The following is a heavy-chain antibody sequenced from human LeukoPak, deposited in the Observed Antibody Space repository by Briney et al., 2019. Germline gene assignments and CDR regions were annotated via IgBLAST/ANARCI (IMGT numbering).Heavy chain of an antibody. V-gene: IGHV1-69*04. CDR1: GGTFSSYA. D-gene: IGHD3-22*01. J-gene: IGHJ3*02. Sequence: SVKVSCTASGGTFSSYAISWVRQAPGQGLEWMGRIIPIFGIANYAQKFQGRVTITADKSTSTAYMELSSLRSEGTAVYYCARDQWSYYDSQPQRNAAFDIWGQGAMVTVSS. CDR2: IIPIFGIA. CDR3: ARDQWSYYDSQPQRNAAFDI.